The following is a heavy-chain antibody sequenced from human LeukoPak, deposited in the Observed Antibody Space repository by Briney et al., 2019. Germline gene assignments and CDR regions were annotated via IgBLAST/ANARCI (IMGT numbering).Heavy chain of an antibody. CDR1: SDSMSSYY. CDR2: IYHSGST. Sequence: SSETLSLTCTVSSDSMSSYYWSWIRQPPGKGLEWIGYIYHSGSTYYNPSLKSRVTIPVDRSKNQFSLKLSSVTAADTAVYYCARIPIVVVPAAPPGHFDYWGQGTLVTVSS. J-gene: IGHJ4*02. D-gene: IGHD2-2*01. V-gene: IGHV4-59*12. CDR3: ARIPIVVVPAAPPGHFDY.